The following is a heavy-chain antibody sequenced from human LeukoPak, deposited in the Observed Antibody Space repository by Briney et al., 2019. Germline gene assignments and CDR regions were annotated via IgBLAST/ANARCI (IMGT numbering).Heavy chain of an antibody. CDR3: ARLMVRGVIITSDAFDI. V-gene: IGHV1-46*01. Sequence: ASVKVSCKASGYTFTSYYMHWVRQAPGQGLEWMGIINPSGGSTNYAQKLQGRVTMTTDTSTSTAYMELRSLRSDDTAVYYCARLMVRGVIITSDAFDIWGQGTMVTVSS. D-gene: IGHD3-10*01. J-gene: IGHJ3*02. CDR2: INPSGGST. CDR1: GYTFTSYY.